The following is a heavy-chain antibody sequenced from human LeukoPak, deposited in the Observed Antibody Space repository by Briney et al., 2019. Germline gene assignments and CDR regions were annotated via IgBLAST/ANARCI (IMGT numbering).Heavy chain of an antibody. J-gene: IGHJ4*02. V-gene: IGHV4-59*01. CDR3: ARGSWATVDY. CDR1: GGSISSYY. CDR2: IYYSGST. D-gene: IGHD1-26*01. Sequence: SETLSLTCTVSGGSISSYYWSWIRQPPGKGLEWIGYIYYSGSTNYNPSLKSRVTISVDTSKNQFSLKLSSVTAADTAVYYCARGSWATVDYWGQGTLVTVSS.